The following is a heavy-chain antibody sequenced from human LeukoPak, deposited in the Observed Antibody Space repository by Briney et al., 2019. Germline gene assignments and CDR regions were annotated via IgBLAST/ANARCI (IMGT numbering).Heavy chain of an antibody. CDR1: GYTFTGYY. V-gene: IGHV1-2*06. CDR2: INPNSGDT. D-gene: IGHD5-12*01. J-gene: IGHJ6*02. CDR3: ARDLRGYSYYYGMDV. Sequence: GASVKVSCKASGYTFTGYYMHWVRQAPGQGLEWMGRINPNSGDTNYAQKFQGRVTMTRDTSISTAYMELSRLRSDDTAVYYCARDLRGYSYYYGMDVWGQGTTVTVSS.